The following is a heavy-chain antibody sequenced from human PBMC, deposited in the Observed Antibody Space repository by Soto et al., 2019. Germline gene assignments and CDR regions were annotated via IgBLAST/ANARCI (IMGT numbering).Heavy chain of an antibody. D-gene: IGHD2-15*01. CDR3: AKDRRRYCSGGSCYRLDY. CDR2: ISYDGSNK. V-gene: IGHV3-30*18. Sequence: QVQLVESGGGVVQTGRSLRLSCAASGFTFSSYGMHWVRQAPGKGLEWVAVISYDGSNKYYADSVKGRFTISRDNSKNTLYLQMNSLRAEDTAVYYCAKDRRRYCSGGSCYRLDYWGQGTLVTVSS. CDR1: GFTFSSYG. J-gene: IGHJ4*02.